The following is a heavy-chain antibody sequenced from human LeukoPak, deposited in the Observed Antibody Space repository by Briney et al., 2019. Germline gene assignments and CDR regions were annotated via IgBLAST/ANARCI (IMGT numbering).Heavy chain of an antibody. CDR3: ARVHSSSYYYYYMDV. V-gene: IGHV4-4*07. J-gene: IGHJ6*03. CDR1: GGSISSYY. D-gene: IGHD6-6*01. CDR2: IYTSGST. Sequence: SETLSLTCTVSGGSISSYYWSWIRQPAGKGLEWIGRIYTSGSTNYNPSLKSRVTMSVDTPKNQFSLKLSSVTAADTAVYYCARVHSSSYYYYYMDVWGKGTTVTVSS.